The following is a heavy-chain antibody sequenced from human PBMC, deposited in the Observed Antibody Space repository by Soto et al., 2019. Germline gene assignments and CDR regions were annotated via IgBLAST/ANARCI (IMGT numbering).Heavy chain of an antibody. CDR3: ARDIVFEAMIVVVITHFDY. CDR2: ISHDGRNK. Sequence: QVQLVESGGGVVQPGRSLRLSCAASGFTFSRYAMHWVRQAPGKGLEWVALISHDGRNKYYADSVKGRFTISRDNSKNTLYLQMNSLRVEDTAVYYCARDIVFEAMIVVVITHFDYWGQGTLVTVSS. J-gene: IGHJ4*02. V-gene: IGHV3-30*04. CDR1: GFTFSRYA. D-gene: IGHD3-22*01.